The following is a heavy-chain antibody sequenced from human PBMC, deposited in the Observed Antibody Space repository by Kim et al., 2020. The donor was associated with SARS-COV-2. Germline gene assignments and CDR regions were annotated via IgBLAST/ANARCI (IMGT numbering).Heavy chain of an antibody. CDR1: GYTFTSYA. CDR3: AREDTYYYDSSGQDPLNY. D-gene: IGHD3-22*01. J-gene: IGHJ4*02. CDR2: INTNTGNP. Sequence: ASVKVSCKASGYTFTSYAMNWVRQAPGQGLEWMGWINTNTGNPTYAQGFTGRFVFSLDTSVSTAYLQISSLKAEDTAVYYCAREDTYYYDSSGQDPLNYWGQGTLVTVSS. V-gene: IGHV7-4-1*02.